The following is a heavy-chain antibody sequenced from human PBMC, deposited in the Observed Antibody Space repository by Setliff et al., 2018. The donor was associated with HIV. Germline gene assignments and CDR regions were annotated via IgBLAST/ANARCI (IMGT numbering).Heavy chain of an antibody. CDR2: SSHGGEV. V-gene: IGHV4-34*01. D-gene: IGHD2-2*01. J-gene: IGHJ4*02. CDR1: GGSFNGYY. CDR3: ARAGTSTPQSFDH. Sequence: SETLSLTCTIYGGSFNGYYWSWIRQTPGKGLEWIGDSSHGGEVNYNPSLKSRVIVSVDTANYQFSLKLRSLTAADTAVYSCARAGTSTPQSFDHWGQGTLVTVSS.